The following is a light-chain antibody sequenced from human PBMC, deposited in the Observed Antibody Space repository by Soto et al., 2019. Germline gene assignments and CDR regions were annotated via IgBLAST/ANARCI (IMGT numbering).Light chain of an antibody. V-gene: IGLV2-14*01. CDR3: SSYTSTSTLDV. CDR1: SSDVGDNNY. CDR2: DVT. Sequence: QSVLTQPASVSGSPGQSITISCTGTSSDVGDNNYVSWYQQHPGKAPKLMIYDVTHRPSGISNRFSGSKSGNTASLTISGLQAEDEADYYCSSYTSTSTLDVFGTGTKVTVL. J-gene: IGLJ1*01.